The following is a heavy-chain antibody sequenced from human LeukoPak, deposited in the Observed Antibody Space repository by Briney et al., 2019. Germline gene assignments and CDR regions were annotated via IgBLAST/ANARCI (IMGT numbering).Heavy chain of an antibody. CDR2: IRGSGSRT. V-gene: IGHV3-23*01. J-gene: IGHJ6*02. D-gene: IGHD4-17*01. CDR1: GFTFSNYA. Sequence: GGSLRLSCAASGFTFSNYAMSWVRQAPGKGLEWVSGIRGSGSRTYYADSVKGRFTISRDNSKNTLYLQMNSLRAEDTAVYYCAKGPYGDPPRGMDVWGQGTTVTVSS. CDR3: AKGPYGDPPRGMDV.